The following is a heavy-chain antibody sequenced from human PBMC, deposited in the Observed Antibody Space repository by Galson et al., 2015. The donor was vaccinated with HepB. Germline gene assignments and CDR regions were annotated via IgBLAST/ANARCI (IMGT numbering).Heavy chain of an antibody. CDR2: ISYDGSNK. V-gene: IGHV3-30-3*01. D-gene: IGHD2-2*01. CDR1: GFTFSSYA. Sequence: SLRLSCAASGFTFSSYAMHWVRQAPGKGLEWVAVISYDGSNKYYADSVKGRFTISRDNSKNTLYLQMNSLRAEDTAVYYCARDGGGVVPAAIGYYFDYWGQGTLVTVSS. J-gene: IGHJ4*02. CDR3: ARDGGGVVPAAIGYYFDY.